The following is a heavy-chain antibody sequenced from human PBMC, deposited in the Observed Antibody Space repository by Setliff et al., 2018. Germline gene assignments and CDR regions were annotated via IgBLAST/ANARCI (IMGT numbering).Heavy chain of an antibody. CDR3: ATLWAAADHDS. CDR2: VYSNGLT. J-gene: IGHJ4*02. V-gene: IGHV4-59*12. Sequence: SETLSLTCTVSGGSINYYYWSWIRQPPGKGLEWIGYVYSNGLTHNNPSLKSRVTISIDTSKNQYSLKLSSVTAADTAMYYCATLWAAADHDSWGQGTLVTVSS. D-gene: IGHD6-13*01. CDR1: GGSINYYY.